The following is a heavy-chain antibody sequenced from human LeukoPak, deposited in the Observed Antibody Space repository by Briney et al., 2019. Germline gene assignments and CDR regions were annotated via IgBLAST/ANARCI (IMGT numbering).Heavy chain of an antibody. CDR2: IIPILGIA. V-gene: IGHV1-69*04. D-gene: IGHD3-22*01. CDR3: ARVPPGYYDSSGYPYYFDY. J-gene: IGHJ4*02. Sequence: SVKVSCKASGGTFSGYAISWVRQAPGQGLEWMGRIIPILGIANYAQKFQGRVTITADKSTSTAYMELSSLRSEDTAVYYCARVPPGYYDSSGYPYYFDYWGQGTLVTVSS. CDR1: GGTFSGYA.